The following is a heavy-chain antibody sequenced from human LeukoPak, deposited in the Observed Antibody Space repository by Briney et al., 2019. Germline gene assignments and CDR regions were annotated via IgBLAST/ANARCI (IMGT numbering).Heavy chain of an antibody. Sequence: PGGSLRLSCAASGFTFSSYAMSWVRQAPGKGLEWVSGISWNSGSIGYADSVKGRFTISRDNAKNSLYLQMNNLRAEDTALYYCATTTMYYYDSSGYLWGAFDIWGQGTMVTVSS. CDR1: GFTFSSYA. J-gene: IGHJ3*02. V-gene: IGHV3-9*01. CDR2: ISWNSGSI. D-gene: IGHD3-22*01. CDR3: ATTTMYYYDSSGYLWGAFDI.